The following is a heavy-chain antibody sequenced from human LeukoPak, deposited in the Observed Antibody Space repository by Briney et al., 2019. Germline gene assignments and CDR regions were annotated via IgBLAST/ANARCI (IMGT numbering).Heavy chain of an antibody. D-gene: IGHD6-19*01. CDR2: VYYAGNT. J-gene: IGHJ4*02. V-gene: IGHV4-39*01. Sequence: SETLSLTCTVSGALFSGTIHYWAWIRQPPGKGLEWIGSVYYAGNTYYNASFQNRVTISMDTSKNQFSLRLSTMSATDTAVYFCARQPTVNRGAVASNFDYWGQGTLVTVSS. CDR1: GALFSGTIHY. CDR3: ARQPTVNRGAVASNFDY.